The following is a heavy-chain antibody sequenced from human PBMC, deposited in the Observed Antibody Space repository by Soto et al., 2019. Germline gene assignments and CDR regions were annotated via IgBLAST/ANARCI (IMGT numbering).Heavy chain of an antibody. CDR1: GYGFSIHW. D-gene: IGHD3-22*01. Sequence: GESLKISCKGSGYGFSIHWVAWLRQMPGKGLEWVGFIYPGNSNTMYSPSIQGHVTISADTALSTTYLQWDTLKPSDTAMYYCDRLSCDSDNRPNFQSYFDAWGQGTQVTISS. CDR3: DRLSCDSDNRPNFQSYFDA. J-gene: IGHJ4*02. CDR2: IYPGNSNT. V-gene: IGHV5-51*01.